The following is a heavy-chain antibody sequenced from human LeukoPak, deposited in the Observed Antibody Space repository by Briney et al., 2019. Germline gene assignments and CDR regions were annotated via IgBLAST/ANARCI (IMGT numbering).Heavy chain of an antibody. D-gene: IGHD6-13*01. CDR3: ARASYSSSWYRGVNWFDP. CDR2: ISSSGSTI. CDR1: GFTFSDYY. J-gene: IGHJ5*02. Sequence: GGSLRLSCAASGFTFSDYYMSWIRQAPGKGLEWVSYISSSGSTIYYADSVKGRFTISRDNAKNSLYLQMNSLRAEDTAVYYCARASYSSSWYRGVNWFDPWGQGTLVTVSS. V-gene: IGHV3-11*04.